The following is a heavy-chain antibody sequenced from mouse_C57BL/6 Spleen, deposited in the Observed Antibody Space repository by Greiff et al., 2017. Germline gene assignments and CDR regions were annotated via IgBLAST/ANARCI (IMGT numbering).Heavy chain of an antibody. J-gene: IGHJ3*01. CDR3: AREGIYDYGFAY. CDR2: INPNNGGT. D-gene: IGHD2-4*01. V-gene: IGHV1-22*01. Sequence: VQLKESGPELVKPGASVKMSCKASGYTFTDYNMHWVKQSHGKSLEWIGYINPNNGGTSYNQKFKGKATLTVNKSSSTAYMELRSLTSEDSAVYYCAREGIYDYGFAYWGQGTLVTVSA. CDR1: GYTFTDYN.